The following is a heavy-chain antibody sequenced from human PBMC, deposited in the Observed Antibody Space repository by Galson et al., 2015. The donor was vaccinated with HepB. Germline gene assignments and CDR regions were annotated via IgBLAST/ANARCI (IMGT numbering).Heavy chain of an antibody. J-gene: IGHJ6*02. CDR3: ARDLTEPYCSGGSCYSHYYGMDV. CDR2: IIPIFGTA. V-gene: IGHV1-69*13. D-gene: IGHD2-15*01. CDR1: GGTFSSYA. Sequence: SVKVSCKASGGTFSSYAISWVRQAPGQGLEWMGGIIPIFGTANYAQKFQGRVTITADESTSTAYMELSSLRSEDTAVYYCARDLTEPYCSGGSCYSHYYGMDVWGQGTTVTVSS.